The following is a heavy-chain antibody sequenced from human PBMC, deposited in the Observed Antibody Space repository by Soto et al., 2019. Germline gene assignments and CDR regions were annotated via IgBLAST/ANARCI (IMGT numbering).Heavy chain of an antibody. CDR3: ASRYYDFWSGYYKNWFDP. J-gene: IGHJ5*02. CDR2: INHSGST. CDR1: GGSFSGYY. D-gene: IGHD3-3*01. V-gene: IGHV4-34*01. Sequence: TLSLTCAVYGGSFSGYYWSWIRQPPGKGLEWIGEINHSGSTNYNPSLKSRVTISVDRSKNQFSLKLSSVTAADTAVYYCASRYYDFWSGYYKNWFDPWGQGTLVTVS.